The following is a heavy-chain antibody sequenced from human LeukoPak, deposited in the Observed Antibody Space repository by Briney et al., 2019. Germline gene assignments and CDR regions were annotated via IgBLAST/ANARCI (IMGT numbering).Heavy chain of an antibody. V-gene: IGHV3-74*01. J-gene: IGHJ4*02. D-gene: IGHD5-12*01. CDR3: AGGSGWLIDY. CDR1: GFTFSSYW. CDR2: INSDGSST. Sequence: PGGSLRLSCAASGFTFSSYWMHWVRQAPGKGLVWVSRINSDGSSTNYADSVRGRFTISRDNAKNSLYLQMNSLRVEDTAVYYCAGGSGWLIDYWGQGTLVTVSS.